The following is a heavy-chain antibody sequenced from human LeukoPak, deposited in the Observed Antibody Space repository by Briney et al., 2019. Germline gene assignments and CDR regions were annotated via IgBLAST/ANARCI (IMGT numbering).Heavy chain of an antibody. Sequence: TGGSLRLSCAASGFTFSSYWMSWVRQAPGKGLEWVANIKQDGREKYYVDSVKGRFTISRDNAKNSLYLQMNSLRAEDTAVYYCARGLYDILTGYYVYWGQGTLVTVSS. V-gene: IGHV3-7*01. J-gene: IGHJ4*02. D-gene: IGHD3-9*01. CDR2: IKQDGREK. CDR3: ARGLYDILTGYYVY. CDR1: GFTFSSYW.